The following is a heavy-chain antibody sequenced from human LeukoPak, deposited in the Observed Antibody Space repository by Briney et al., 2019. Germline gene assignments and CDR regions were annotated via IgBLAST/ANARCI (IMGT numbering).Heavy chain of an antibody. CDR3: ISSSPSFDY. CDR2: ISSSGSTI. CDR1: GFTFSDYY. Sequence: GGSLRLSCAASGFTFSDYYMSWIRQAPGKGLEWVSYISSSGSTIYYADSVKGRFTISRDNAENTLYLQMNSLRAEDTAVYYCISSSPSFDYWGQGTLVTVSS. J-gene: IGHJ4*02. V-gene: IGHV3-11*04.